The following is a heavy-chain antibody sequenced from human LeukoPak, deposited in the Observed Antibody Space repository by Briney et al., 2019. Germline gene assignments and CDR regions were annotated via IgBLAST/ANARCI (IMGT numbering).Heavy chain of an antibody. J-gene: IGHJ3*02. CDR1: GGSISSSSYY. V-gene: IGHV4-39*07. CDR2: INHSGST. CDR3: ARVRGLGRLNAFDI. D-gene: IGHD1-26*01. Sequence: SETLSLTCTVSGGSISSSSYYWGWIRQPPGKGLEWIGEINHSGSTNYNPSLKSRVTISVDTSKNQFSLKLSSVTAADTAVYYCARVRGLGRLNAFDIWGQGTMVTVSS.